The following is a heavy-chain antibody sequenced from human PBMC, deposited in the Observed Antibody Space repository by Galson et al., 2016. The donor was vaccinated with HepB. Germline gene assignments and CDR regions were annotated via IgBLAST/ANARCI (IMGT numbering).Heavy chain of an antibody. Sequence: SETLSLTCTVSAGSITNYYWAWIRQPPGKGLESIGYIYSSGSTNYNSSFKSRATMSVETSKNQFSLKLKSVTAADTAVYYCARAGNYDWLFLDPWGQGTLVTVSS. J-gene: IGHJ5*02. D-gene: IGHD3-9*01. CDR2: IYSSGST. V-gene: IGHV4-59*01. CDR3: ARAGNYDWLFLDP. CDR1: AGSITNYY.